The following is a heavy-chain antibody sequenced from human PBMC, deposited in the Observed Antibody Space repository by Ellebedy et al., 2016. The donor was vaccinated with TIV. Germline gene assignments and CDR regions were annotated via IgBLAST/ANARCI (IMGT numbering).Heavy chain of an antibody. CDR2: IKSKTDGGTI. V-gene: IGHV3-15*01. Sequence: GGSLRLXXAASAFSFSNAWMSWVRQAPGKGLEWVGRIKSKTDGGTIDYAAPVKGRFTISRDDSKNTLYLQMNSLKTEDTAVYYRIRKPFTSLDYWGQGTLVTVSS. CDR1: AFSFSNAW. J-gene: IGHJ4*02. CDR3: IRKPFTSLDY. D-gene: IGHD3-3*01.